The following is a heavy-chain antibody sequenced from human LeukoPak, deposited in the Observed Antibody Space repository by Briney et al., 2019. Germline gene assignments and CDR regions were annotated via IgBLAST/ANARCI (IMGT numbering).Heavy chain of an antibody. D-gene: IGHD6-19*01. CDR2: ISSSSDST. J-gene: IGHJ6*02. CDR1: GFTFNSFG. Sequence: GGSLRLSCAASGFTFNSFGMNWVRQAPGKGLEWVLYISSSSDSTHYADSVKGRFTISRDNAKNSLYLQRNSLRAEDTAVYYCARDDHIAVAGTPHNYYYYGMDVWGQGTTVTVSS. V-gene: IGHV3-48*04. CDR3: ARDDHIAVAGTPHNYYYYGMDV.